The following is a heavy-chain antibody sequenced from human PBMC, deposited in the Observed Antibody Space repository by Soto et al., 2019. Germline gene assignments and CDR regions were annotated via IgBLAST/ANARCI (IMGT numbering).Heavy chain of an antibody. J-gene: IGHJ4*02. CDR1: GFTFSSYG. CDR2: ISYDGSNK. D-gene: IGHD3-3*01. V-gene: IGHV3-30*18. Sequence: QVQLVESGGGVVQPGRSLRLSCAASGFTFSSYGMHWVRQAPGKGLEWVAVISYDGSNKYYADSVKGRFTISRDNSKNSLYLQMNSRRAEEAAEYYWAKGPGVLEWFDYWGQGTLVTVSS. CDR3: AKGPGVLEWFDY.